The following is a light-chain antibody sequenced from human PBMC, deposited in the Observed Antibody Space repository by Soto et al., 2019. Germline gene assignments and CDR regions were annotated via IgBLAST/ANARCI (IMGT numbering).Light chain of an antibody. CDR2: GAS. Sequence: EIVLTQSPGTLSLSPGERATLSCRASQSINGNFLAWYQRKPGQAPRLLIYGASSRATGIPDRFSGSGSGTDFTLAISRLEPEDVAVYYCQQYAGSRAFGQGTKVDIK. CDR1: QSINGNF. J-gene: IGKJ1*01. CDR3: QQYAGSRA. V-gene: IGKV3-20*01.